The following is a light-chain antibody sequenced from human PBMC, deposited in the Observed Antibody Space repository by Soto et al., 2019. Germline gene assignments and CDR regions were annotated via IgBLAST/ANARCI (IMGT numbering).Light chain of an antibody. CDR2: GAS. CDR1: QSINSN. V-gene: IGKV3-15*01. CDR3: QQYNNWLWT. J-gene: IGKJ1*01. Sequence: EIVMTQSPATLSVSPGERATLSCRASQSINSNLVWYQQKPGQAPRLLIYGASTRATGIPARFSGSGSGTEFTLTISSRQSEDFAVYYCQQYNNWLWTFGQGTKVEIK.